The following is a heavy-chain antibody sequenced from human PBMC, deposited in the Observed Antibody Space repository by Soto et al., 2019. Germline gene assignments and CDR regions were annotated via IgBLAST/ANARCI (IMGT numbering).Heavy chain of an antibody. CDR2: ISPYGYT. CDR1: GYSFTIHG. J-gene: IGHJ3*02. D-gene: IGHD6-6*01. V-gene: IGHV1-18*01. Sequence: ASVKVSCKASGYSFTIHGINCVGQAPLQWLEWMGCISPYGYTNYAQRLQGRFTMTTDRSTTTAYLELGRLRSDDTAVYYCATGAVSIAALKDQDAFHIWGQGTMVTVSS. CDR3: ATGAVSIAALKDQDAFHI.